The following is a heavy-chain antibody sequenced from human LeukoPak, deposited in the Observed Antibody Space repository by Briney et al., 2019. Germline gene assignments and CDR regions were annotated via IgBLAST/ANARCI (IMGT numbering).Heavy chain of an antibody. CDR1: GFTFSIYG. J-gene: IGHJ3*02. CDR3: AKDPVSDCTIGICYIRDAFDI. V-gene: IGHV3-23*01. D-gene: IGHD2-8*01. Sequence: GGSLRLSCAASGFTFSIYGMTWVRQVPGKGLEWVSGISASGHGTYYRDSVKGRFTISRDNSKNTLYLQMNSLRAEDTAVYFCAKDPVSDCTIGICYIRDAFDIWGQGTMVTVSS. CDR2: ISASGHGT.